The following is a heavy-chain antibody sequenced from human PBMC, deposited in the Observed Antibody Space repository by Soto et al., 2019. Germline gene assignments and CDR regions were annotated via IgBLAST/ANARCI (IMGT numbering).Heavy chain of an antibody. CDR1: GFRFSICS. D-gene: IGHD6-19*01. CDR2: ITSDSNTI. Sequence: EVPLVESGGGLVQPGGSLRLSCAGFGFRFSICSINWVRQAPGKGLEWSAYITSDSNTIKYADSVKGRFTISRDNAKNSVYLQMNSLRDEDTAVYYCARSVEGHFDYWGQGTVVTVSS. V-gene: IGHV3-48*02. J-gene: IGHJ4*02. CDR3: ARSVEGHFDY.